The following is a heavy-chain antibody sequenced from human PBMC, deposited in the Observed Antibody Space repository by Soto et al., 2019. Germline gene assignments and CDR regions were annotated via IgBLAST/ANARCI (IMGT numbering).Heavy chain of an antibody. V-gene: IGHV4-39*01. CDR3: ARQKYSSGWYFDY. Sequence: PSETLSLTCTVSGGSISSSSYYWGWIRQPPGKGLEWIGSIYYSGSTYYNPSLKSRVTISVDTSKNPFFLKLSSVTAADTAVYYCARQKYSSGWYFDYWGQGTLVTVSS. J-gene: IGHJ4*02. CDR1: GGSISSSSYY. CDR2: IYYSGST. D-gene: IGHD6-19*01.